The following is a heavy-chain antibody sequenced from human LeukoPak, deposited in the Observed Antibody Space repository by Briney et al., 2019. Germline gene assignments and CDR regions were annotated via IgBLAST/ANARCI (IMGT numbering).Heavy chain of an antibody. V-gene: IGHV3-20*03. CDR2: INWNGGST. D-gene: IGHD3-10*01. CDR3: ARDGSQLWFGELLYNWFDP. J-gene: IGHJ5*02. Sequence: GGSLRLSYAASGFTFDDYGMSWVRQAPGKGLEWVSGINWNGGSTGYADSVKGRFTISRDNAKNSLYLQMNSLRAEDTALYYCARDGSQLWFGELLYNWFDPWGQGTLVTVSS. CDR1: GFTFDDYG.